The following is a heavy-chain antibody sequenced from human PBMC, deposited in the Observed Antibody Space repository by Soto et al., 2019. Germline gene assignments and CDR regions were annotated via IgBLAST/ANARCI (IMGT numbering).Heavy chain of an antibody. V-gene: IGHV3-7*03. J-gene: IGHJ4*02. D-gene: IGHD2-2*01. CDR3: ARDSLGYCTSTSCYWSEDY. CDR1: GFTFSTYW. CDR2: IKQDGSEK. Sequence: LRLSCSASGFTFSTYWMSWVRQAPGKGLEWVANIKQDGSEKYYVDSVKGRFTISRDNAKNSLYLQMNSLRAEDTAVYYCARDSLGYCTSTSCYWSEDYWGQGTLVTVSS.